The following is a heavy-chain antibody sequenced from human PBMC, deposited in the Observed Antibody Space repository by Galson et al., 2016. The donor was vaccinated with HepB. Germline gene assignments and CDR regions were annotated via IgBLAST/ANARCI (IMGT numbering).Heavy chain of an antibody. J-gene: IGHJ3*02. CDR1: GGSLTNTNW. CDR3: ARDRTTGTTHSFEI. D-gene: IGHD1-1*01. V-gene: IGHV4-4*02. CDR2: IYHNGYT. Sequence: LSLTCDVSGGSLTNTNWWTWVRLPPGKGLEWIGEIYHNGYTNYNPTLKSRVTMSIDTSKNRFSLRLTPVTAADTAVYYCARDRTTGTTHSFEIWGHGTTVTVAS.